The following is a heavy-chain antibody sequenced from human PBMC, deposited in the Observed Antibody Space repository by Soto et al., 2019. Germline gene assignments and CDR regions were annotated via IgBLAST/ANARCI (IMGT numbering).Heavy chain of an antibody. CDR2: IYYSGST. J-gene: IGHJ6*02. D-gene: IGHD6-13*01. CDR3: ARLGSSLGYYYYGMDV. Sequence: SETLSLTCTVSGGSISSYYWSWIRQPPGKGLEWIGYIYYSGSTNYNPSLKSRVTISVDTSKNQFSLKLSSVTAADTAVYYCARLGSSLGYYYYGMDVWGQGTTVTVSS. V-gene: IGHV4-59*01. CDR1: GGSISSYY.